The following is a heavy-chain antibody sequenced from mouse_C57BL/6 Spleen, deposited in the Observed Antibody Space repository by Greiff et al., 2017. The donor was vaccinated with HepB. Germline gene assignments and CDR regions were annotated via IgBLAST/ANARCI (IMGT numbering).Heavy chain of an antibody. J-gene: IGHJ2*01. CDR2: INPNNGGT. Sequence: EVQLQQSGPELVKPGASVKISCKASGYTFTDYYMNWVKQSHGKSLEWIGDINPNNGGTSYNQKFKGKATLTVDKSSSTAYIELRSLTSEDSAVYYCARGVTGTSANFDYWGQGTTLTVSS. CDR1: GYTFTDYY. V-gene: IGHV1-26*01. CDR3: ARGVTGTSANFDY. D-gene: IGHD4-1*01.